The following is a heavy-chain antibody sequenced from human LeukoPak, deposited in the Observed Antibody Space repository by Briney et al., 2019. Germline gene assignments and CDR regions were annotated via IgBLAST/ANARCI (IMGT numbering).Heavy chain of an antibody. CDR3: AKTDYYDSSGYFH. D-gene: IGHD3-22*01. Sequence: PGGSLRLSCAASGFTFSGYGMHWVRQAPGKGLEWVAVISYDGSNKYYADSVKGRFTISRDNSKNTLYLQMNSLRAEDTAVYYCAKTDYYDSSGYFHWGQGTLVIVSS. J-gene: IGHJ1*01. CDR1: GFTFSGYG. CDR2: ISYDGSNK. V-gene: IGHV3-30*18.